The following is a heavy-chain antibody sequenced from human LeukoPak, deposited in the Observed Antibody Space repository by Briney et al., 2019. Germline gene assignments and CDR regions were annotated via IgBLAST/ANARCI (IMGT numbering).Heavy chain of an antibody. CDR2: IKSKTDGGTT. D-gene: IGHD6-13*01. CDR1: GFTFSNAW. CDR3: RTVEGSSWSDAFDI. Sequence: PGGSLRLSCAASGFTFSNAWMSWVRQAPGKGLEWVGRIKSKTDGGTTDYAAPVKGRFTISRDDSKNTLYLQMNSLKTEDTAVYYCRTVEGSSWSDAFDIWGHGTMVTVSS. J-gene: IGHJ3*02. V-gene: IGHV3-15*01.